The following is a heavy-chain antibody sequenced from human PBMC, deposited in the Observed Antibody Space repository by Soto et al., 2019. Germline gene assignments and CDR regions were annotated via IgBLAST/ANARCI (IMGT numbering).Heavy chain of an antibody. Sequence: GGSLRLSCSASGFTFSSYAMHWVRQAPGKGLEWVSSISSSSSYIYYADSVKGRFTISRDNAKNSLYLQMNSLRAEDTAVYYCARGANWPDDAFDIWGQGTMVTVSS. CDR3: ARGANWPDDAFDI. V-gene: IGHV3-21*01. CDR2: ISSSSSYI. J-gene: IGHJ3*02. CDR1: GFTFSSYA.